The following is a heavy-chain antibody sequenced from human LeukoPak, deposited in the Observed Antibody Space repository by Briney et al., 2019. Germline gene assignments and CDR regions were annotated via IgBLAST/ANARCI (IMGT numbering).Heavy chain of an antibody. CDR3: AKVTSAGSCYQSDY. V-gene: IGHV3-23*01. CDR2: ISDRGGTT. D-gene: IGHD2-15*01. CDR1: GFTFSSYA. J-gene: IGHJ4*02. Sequence: GGSLRLSCAASGFTFSSYAMAWVRQAPGKGLEWVPGISDRGGTTYYADSVGGRFTISRDNSKNTLYLQMNNLGAEDTDVYYCAKVTSAGSCYQSDYWGQGTLVTVSS.